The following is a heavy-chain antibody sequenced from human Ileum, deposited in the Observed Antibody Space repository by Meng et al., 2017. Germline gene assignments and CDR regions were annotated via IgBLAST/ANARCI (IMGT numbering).Heavy chain of an antibody. D-gene: IGHD4-23*01. V-gene: IGHV4-4*02. CDR3: ARHGGYSQDF. CDR2: ISHSGSA. Sequence: GQRQGSGPVLVRPSGPLTLTCAVPSGSSSRNTYWSWVRQPPGKGLEWIGQISHSGSAYYNPSLKSRVTMSVDKSKSQFSLMLTSVTAADTAIYYCARHGGYSQDFWGQGTLVTVSS. CDR1: SGSSSRNTY. J-gene: IGHJ4*02.